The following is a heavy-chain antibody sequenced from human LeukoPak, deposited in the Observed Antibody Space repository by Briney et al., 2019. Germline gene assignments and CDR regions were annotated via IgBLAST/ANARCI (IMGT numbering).Heavy chain of an antibody. J-gene: IGHJ4*02. Sequence: GGSLRLSCTASGFAFNNAWMSWVRQVPGKGLEWVGRIESKANGGTTDHAAPVKGRFTISRDDSKSTLYLQMNSLKTEDTAVYYCTYYYDSSTYYHVDYWGQGTLVTVSS. V-gene: IGHV3-15*04. CDR3: TYYYDSSTYYHVDY. CDR2: IESKANGGTT. CDR1: GFAFNNAW. D-gene: IGHD3-22*01.